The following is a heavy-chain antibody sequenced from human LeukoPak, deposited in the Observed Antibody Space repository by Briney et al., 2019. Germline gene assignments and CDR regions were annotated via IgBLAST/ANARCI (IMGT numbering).Heavy chain of an antibody. J-gene: IGHJ3*02. CDR1: GYTFTGYY. V-gene: IGHV1-2*02. D-gene: IGHD3-22*01. CDR3: ARDPYYDSSVGSGEGAFDI. Sequence: EASVKVSCTASGYTFTGYYMHWVRQAPGQGLEWMGWINPNSGGTNYAQKFQGRVTMTRDTSISTAYMELSRLRSDDTAVYYCARDPYYDSSVGSGEGAFDIWGQGTMVTVSS. CDR2: INPNSGGT.